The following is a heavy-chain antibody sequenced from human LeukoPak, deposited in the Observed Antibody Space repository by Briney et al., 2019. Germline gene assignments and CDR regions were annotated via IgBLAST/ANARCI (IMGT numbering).Heavy chain of an antibody. J-gene: IGHJ4*02. CDR1: GDSINSGDYY. D-gene: IGHD6-13*01. V-gene: IGHV4-30-4*01. Sequence: SQTLSLTCTVSGDSINSGDYYWSWIRQSPGKGLEWIGYFRYSGSNYDNPSLKSRVRISVDTSRDQFSLKVTSVTAADTAVYYCASAEPRGIIWYPYWGQGTLVTVSS. CDR3: ASAEPRGIIWYPY. CDR2: FRYSGSN.